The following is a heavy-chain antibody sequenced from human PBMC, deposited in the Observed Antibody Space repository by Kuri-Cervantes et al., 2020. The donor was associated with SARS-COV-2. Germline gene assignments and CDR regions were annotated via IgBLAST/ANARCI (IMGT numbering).Heavy chain of an antibody. V-gene: IGHV2-70*11. Sequence: SGPTLVKPTQTLTLTCSFSGFSLNTSGMSVSWIRQPPGKALEWLARIDWDDDKYYSTSLHTRLTISKDTSKNHVVLTMIDMDPVDTATYYCARIKRNGLSYISQGFDMWGQGTMVTVSS. D-gene: IGHD3-10*01. CDR1: GFSLNTSGMS. CDR3: ARIKRNGLSYISQGFDM. J-gene: IGHJ3*02. CDR2: IDWDDDK.